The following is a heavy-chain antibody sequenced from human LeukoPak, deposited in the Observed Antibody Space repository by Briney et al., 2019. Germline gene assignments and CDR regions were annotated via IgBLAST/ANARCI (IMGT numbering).Heavy chain of an antibody. CDR3: AKSLGNQGVIDY. J-gene: IGHJ4*02. Sequence: PGGSLRLSCAASGFIFRNHAMNWVRQAPGQGLEWVSGVSASGGSTFNTDSVKGRFSISRDNSKNTLYLEMNSLRPEDTALYYCAKSLGNQGVIDYWAQGTLVTVSS. CDR1: GFIFRNHA. V-gene: IGHV3-23*01. D-gene: IGHD3-10*01. CDR2: VSASGGST.